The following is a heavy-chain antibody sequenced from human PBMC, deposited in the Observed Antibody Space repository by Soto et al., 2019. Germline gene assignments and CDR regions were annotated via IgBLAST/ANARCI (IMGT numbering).Heavy chain of an antibody. J-gene: IGHJ4*02. Sequence: QVQLVQSGAEVKKPGSSVKVSCKASGGTFSSYAISWVRQAPGQGLEWMGGIIPIFGTANYAQKFQGRVTIYAEESKSKAYMGVGRLRSEDTGVDYCARSFTGYSSGWYDNWGQGTLVTVSS. CDR2: IIPIFGTA. V-gene: IGHV1-69*01. CDR3: ARSFTGYSSGWYDN. CDR1: GGTFSSYA. D-gene: IGHD6-19*01.